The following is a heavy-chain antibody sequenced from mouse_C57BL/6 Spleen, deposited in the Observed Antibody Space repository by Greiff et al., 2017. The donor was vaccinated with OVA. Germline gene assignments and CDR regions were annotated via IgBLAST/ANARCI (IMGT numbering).Heavy chain of an antibody. CDR3: AREYYGRAWFAY. CDR1: GYTFTSYW. Sequence: QVQLQQPGAELVRPGSSVKLSCKASGYTFTSYWMHWVKQRPIQGLEWIGNIDPSDSETHYNQKFKDKATLTVDKSSSTAYMQLSSLTSEDSAVYYCAREYYGRAWFAYWGQGTLVTVSA. V-gene: IGHV1-52*01. D-gene: IGHD1-1*01. CDR2: IDPSDSET. J-gene: IGHJ3*01.